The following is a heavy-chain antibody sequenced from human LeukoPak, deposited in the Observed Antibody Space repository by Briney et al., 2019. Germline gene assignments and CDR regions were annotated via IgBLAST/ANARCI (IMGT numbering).Heavy chain of an antibody. D-gene: IGHD4-17*01. Sequence: PSETLSLTCAVSGGSISSSNWWSWVRQPPGKGLEWIGEIYHSGSTNYNPSLKSRVTISVDKSKNQFSLKLSSVTAADTAVYYCARDSDGTTVTTHDAFDIWGQGTMVTVSS. J-gene: IGHJ3*02. CDR3: ARDSDGTTVTTHDAFDI. CDR1: GGSISSSNW. V-gene: IGHV4-4*02. CDR2: IYHSGST.